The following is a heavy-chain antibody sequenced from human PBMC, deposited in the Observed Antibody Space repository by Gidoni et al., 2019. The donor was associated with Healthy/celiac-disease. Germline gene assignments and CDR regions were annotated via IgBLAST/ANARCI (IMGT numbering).Heavy chain of an antibody. CDR2: IKQDGSEK. CDR1: GFTFSSYW. D-gene: IGHD3-10*01. CDR3: ARPPQSRLWGTDAFDI. V-gene: IGHV3-7*01. Sequence: EVQLVESGGGLVQPGGSLRLSCAASGFTFSSYWMSWVRQAPGKGLEWVANIKQDGSEKYYVDSVKGRFTISRDNAKNSLYLQMNSLRAEDTAVYYCARPPQSRLWGTDAFDIWGQGTMVTVSS. J-gene: IGHJ3*02.